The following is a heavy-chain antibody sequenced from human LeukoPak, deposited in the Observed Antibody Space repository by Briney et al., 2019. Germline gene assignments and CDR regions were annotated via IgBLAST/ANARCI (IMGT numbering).Heavy chain of an antibody. J-gene: IGHJ4*02. CDR1: GFTFSSYG. Sequence: GRSLRLSCAASGFTFSSYGMHWVRQAPGKGLEWVAVISYDGSNKYYADSVKGRFTISRDNSKNTLYLQMNSLRAEDTAVYYCAKGAATRSYYYFDYWGQGTLVTVSS. V-gene: IGHV3-30*18. CDR2: ISYDGSNK. D-gene: IGHD3-10*01. CDR3: AKGAATRSYYYFDY.